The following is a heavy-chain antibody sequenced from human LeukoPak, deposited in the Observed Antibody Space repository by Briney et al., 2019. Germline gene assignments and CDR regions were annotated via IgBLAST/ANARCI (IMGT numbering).Heavy chain of an antibody. V-gene: IGHV4-59*01. CDR1: GGSISSYY. D-gene: IGHD6-19*01. CDR3: ARVLQQWLVIDY. Sequence: SETLSLTCTVSGGSISSYYWSWIRQPPGKGLEWIGYIYYSGSTNYNPSLKSRVTISVDTSKNQFPLKLSSVTAADTAVYYCARVLQQWLVIDYWGQGTLVTVSS. J-gene: IGHJ4*02. CDR2: IYYSGST.